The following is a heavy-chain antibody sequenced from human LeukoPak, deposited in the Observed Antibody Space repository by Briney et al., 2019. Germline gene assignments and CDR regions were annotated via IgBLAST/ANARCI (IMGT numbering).Heavy chain of an antibody. J-gene: IGHJ4*02. CDR3: ARERGSSSPDY. CDR2: FSSSGTT. CDR1: GDSISYFY. V-gene: IGHV4-4*07. D-gene: IGHD6-6*01. Sequence: SETLSLTCSVSGDSISYFYWSWIRQAAGKGLEWIGRFSSSGTTDYNASLKSRVTMSVDTSKNQLSLKVISVTAAGTAVYYCARERGSSSPDYWGQGTLVTVSS.